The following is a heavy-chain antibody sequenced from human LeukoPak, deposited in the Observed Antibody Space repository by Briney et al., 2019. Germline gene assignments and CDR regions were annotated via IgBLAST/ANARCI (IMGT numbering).Heavy chain of an antibody. D-gene: IGHD3-10*02. CDR2: INWNGGTT. Sequence: GGSLRLSCAASGFTFDDYGMTWVRQAPGKGLEWVSGINWNGGTTGYADSVKGRFTISRDNAKNSLYLQMNSLRAEDTAVYYCAELGITMIGGVWGKGTTVTISS. V-gene: IGHV3-20*04. CDR3: AELGITMIGGV. CDR1: GFTFDDYG. J-gene: IGHJ6*04.